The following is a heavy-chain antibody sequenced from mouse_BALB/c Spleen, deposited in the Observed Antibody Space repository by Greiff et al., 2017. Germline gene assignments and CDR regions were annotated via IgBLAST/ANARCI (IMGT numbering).Heavy chain of an antibody. CDR3: ARQDFLAY. J-gene: IGHJ3*01. CDR1: GFTFSSYG. V-gene: IGHV5-6*01. CDR2: ISSGGSYT. Sequence: EVKLVESGGDLVKPGGSLKLSCAASGFTFSSYGMSWVRQTPDKRLEWVATISSGGSYTYYPDSVKGRFTISRDNAKNTLYLQMSSLKSEDTAMYYCARQDFLAYWGQGTLVTVSA.